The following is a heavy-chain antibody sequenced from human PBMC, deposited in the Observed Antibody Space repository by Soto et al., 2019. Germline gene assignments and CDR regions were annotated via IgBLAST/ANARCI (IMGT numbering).Heavy chain of an antibody. CDR3: ARLGYDSSGYYEDIDY. CDR1: GGTVRICSYD. Sequence: PSETLSLTCTVSGGTVRICSYDWGWIRQPPGKGLEGIGSIYYSGSTYYNPSLKSRVTISVDTSKNQFSLKLSSVTAADTAVYYCARLGYDSSGYYEDIDYWGHGTLVTVS. D-gene: IGHD3-22*01. V-gene: IGHV4-39*01. J-gene: IGHJ4*01. CDR2: IYYSGST.